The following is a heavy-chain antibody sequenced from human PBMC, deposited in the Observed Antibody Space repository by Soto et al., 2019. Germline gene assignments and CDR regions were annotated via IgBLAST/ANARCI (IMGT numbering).Heavy chain of an antibody. V-gene: IGHV3-30*18. CDR1: GFTFSSYG. D-gene: IGHD1-7*01. CDR3: AKEFDPGINGTRDGMDV. CDR2: ISYDGSNK. J-gene: IGHJ6*02. Sequence: PGGSLRLSCAASGFTFSSYGMHWVRQAPGKGLEWVAVISYDGSNKYYADSVKGRFTISRDNSKNTLYLQMNSLRAEDTAVYYCAKEFDPGINGTRDGMDVCGQGTTLTVSS.